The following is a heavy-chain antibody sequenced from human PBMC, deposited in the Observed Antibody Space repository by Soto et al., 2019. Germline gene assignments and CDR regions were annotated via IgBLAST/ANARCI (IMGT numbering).Heavy chain of an antibody. D-gene: IGHD6-25*01. V-gene: IGHV3-53*01. CDR2: IYSGGYT. CDR3: AAQRGGGGY. J-gene: IGHJ4*02. Sequence: EVQLVESGGGLIQPGGSLRLSCAVSGFTVSNNYMSWVRQAPGKGLEGVSVIYSGGYTAYGDSVKGRFTISRDNSKKHLYLQRNSLGADDPAVFFCAAQRGGGGYWGQGTLVTVSS. CDR1: GFTVSNNY.